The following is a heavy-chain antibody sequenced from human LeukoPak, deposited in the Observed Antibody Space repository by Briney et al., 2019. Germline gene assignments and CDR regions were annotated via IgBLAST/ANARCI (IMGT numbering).Heavy chain of an antibody. CDR3: ATGSYDILTGYPGYYFDY. CDR1: GFTVSSNY. J-gene: IGHJ4*02. D-gene: IGHD3-9*01. V-gene: IGHV3-53*01. CDR2: IYSGGST. Sequence: PGGSLRLSCAASGFTVSSNYMSWVRQAPGKGLEWVSVIYSGGSTYYADSVKGRFTISRDNSKNTLYLQMNSLRAGDTAVYYCATGSYDILTGYPGYYFDYWGQGTLVTVSS.